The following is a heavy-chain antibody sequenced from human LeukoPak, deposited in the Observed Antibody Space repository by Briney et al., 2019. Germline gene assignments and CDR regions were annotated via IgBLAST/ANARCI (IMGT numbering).Heavy chain of an antibody. J-gene: IGHJ4*02. Sequence: GASVKVSCKASGYTFSDYFVHWVRQAPGQGLEWVGWINPKSGVTKYAQKFQGRVTMVRDTATSTVYMDLSSLTSDDTAVYFCARGWGSLYYFDFWGQGTLVTVSS. CDR2: INPKSGVT. CDR3: ARGWGSLYYFDF. V-gene: IGHV1-2*02. CDR1: GYTFSDYF. D-gene: IGHD3-16*01.